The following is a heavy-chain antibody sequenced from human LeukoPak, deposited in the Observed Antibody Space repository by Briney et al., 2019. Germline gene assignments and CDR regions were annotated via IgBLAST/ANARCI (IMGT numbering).Heavy chain of an antibody. CDR1: GGSFSGYY. CDR2: INHSGST. CDR3: ARGREYYDSSGFYGY. J-gene: IGHJ4*02. D-gene: IGHD3-22*01. V-gene: IGHV4-34*01. Sequence: PSETLSLTCAVYGGSFSGYYWSWIRQPPGKGLEWIGEINHSGSTNYNPSLKSRVTISVDTSKNQFSLKLSSATAADTAVYYCARGREYYDSSGFYGYWGQGILVTVSS.